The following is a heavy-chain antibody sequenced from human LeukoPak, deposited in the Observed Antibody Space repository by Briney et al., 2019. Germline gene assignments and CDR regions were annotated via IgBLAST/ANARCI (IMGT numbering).Heavy chain of an antibody. D-gene: IGHD3-3*01. CDR3: ARARVGDFWSGYYTFDY. V-gene: IGHV4-59*01. CDR2: IYYSGST. J-gene: IGHJ4*02. Sequence: SETLSLTCTVSGGSISSYYWSWIRQPPGKGLEWIGYIYYSGSTNYNPSLKSRVTISVDTSKNQFSLKLSSVTAADTAVYYCARARVGDFWSGYYTFDYWGQGTLVTVSS. CDR1: GGSISSYY.